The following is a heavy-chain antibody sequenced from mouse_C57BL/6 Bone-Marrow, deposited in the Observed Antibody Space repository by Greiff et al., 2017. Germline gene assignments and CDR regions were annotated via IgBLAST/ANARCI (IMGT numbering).Heavy chain of an antibody. J-gene: IGHJ1*03. D-gene: IGHD1-1*01. V-gene: IGHV1-85*01. CDR3: ARLEFDGSSWDWYIDV. Sequence: QVQLQQSGPELVKPGASVKLSCKASGYTFTSYDINWVKQRPGQGLEWIGWIYPRDGSTKYNEKFKGKATLTVDTSSSTAYMQLHSLTSEDSAVYYCARLEFDGSSWDWYIDVWGTGTTVTVSS. CDR2: IYPRDGST. CDR1: GYTFTSYD.